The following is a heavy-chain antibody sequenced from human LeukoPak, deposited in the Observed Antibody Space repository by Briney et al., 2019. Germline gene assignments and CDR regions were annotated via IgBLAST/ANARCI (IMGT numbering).Heavy chain of an antibody. Sequence: ASVQVSFKASGYTFTSYYMHWVRPAPGQGLEWMGIINPSGGSTSYAQKFQGRVTMTRDTSTSIVYMELSSLRSEDTAVYYCARASGGVFGVVGGVDYWGQGTLVTVSS. CDR1: GYTFTSYY. CDR3: ARASGGVFGVVGGVDY. V-gene: IGHV1-46*01. CDR2: INPSGGST. J-gene: IGHJ4*02. D-gene: IGHD3-3*01.